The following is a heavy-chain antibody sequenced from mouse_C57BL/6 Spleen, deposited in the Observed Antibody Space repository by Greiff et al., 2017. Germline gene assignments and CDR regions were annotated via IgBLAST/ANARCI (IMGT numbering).Heavy chain of an antibody. CDR3: ARGGDYDYDAGFAY. CDR1: GYTFTNYW. CDR2: IYPGGGYT. J-gene: IGHJ3*01. Sequence: QVQLQQSGAELVRPGTSVKMSCKASGYTFTNYWIGWAKQRPGHGLEWIGDIYPGGGYTNYHEKFKGKATLSADKSYSTAYMQFSSLTYEDSAIYYCARGGDYDYDAGFAYWGQGTLVTVSA. V-gene: IGHV1-63*01. D-gene: IGHD2-4*01.